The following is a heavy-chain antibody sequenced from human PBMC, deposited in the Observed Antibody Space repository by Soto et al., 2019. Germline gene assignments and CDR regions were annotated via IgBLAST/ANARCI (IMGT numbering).Heavy chain of an antibody. CDR3: ARDMGRRGNYGHXDY. CDR1: GFTLSDHF. D-gene: IGHD1-26*01. Sequence: GGYLRLSCVASGFTLSDHFMDWFRQAPGKGLEWVGRTRNKFESYTTEFAASVKGRFTISRDDSKNSMYLQMNSLKTEDTAVYYCARDMGRRGNYGHXDYWGQGTLVTVSS. J-gene: IGHJ4*02. CDR2: TRNKFESYTT. V-gene: IGHV3-72*01.